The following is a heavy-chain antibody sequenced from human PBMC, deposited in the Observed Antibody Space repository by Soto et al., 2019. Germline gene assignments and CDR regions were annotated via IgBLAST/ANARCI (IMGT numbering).Heavy chain of an antibody. CDR1: GGSISSVGHY. D-gene: IGHD6-25*01. CDR3: ARESGGYDSSTRYGLDV. Sequence: SETLSLTCSVSGGSISSVGHYWTWIRQQPGKGLEWIGYIYYSGSTDYNPSHKSRVTISVDRSKNQFSLNLSSVTAADTAIYYCARESGGYDSSTRYGLDVWGQGTTVTVSS. J-gene: IGHJ6*02. V-gene: IGHV4-31*03. CDR2: IYYSGST.